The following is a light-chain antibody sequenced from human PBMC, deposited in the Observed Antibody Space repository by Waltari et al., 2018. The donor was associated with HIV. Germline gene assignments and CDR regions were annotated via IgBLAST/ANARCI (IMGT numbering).Light chain of an antibody. V-gene: IGLV2-23*02. CDR3: CSYAGSSTFVV. J-gene: IGLJ2*01. Sequence: ASVSGSPGQSITISCTGTSSDVGSYYLVSWYQQHPGKAPKLMIYEVSKRPSGVSNRFSGSKSGNTASLTISGLQAEDEADYYCCSYAGSSTFVVFGGGTKLTVL. CDR2: EVS. CDR1: SSDVGSYYL.